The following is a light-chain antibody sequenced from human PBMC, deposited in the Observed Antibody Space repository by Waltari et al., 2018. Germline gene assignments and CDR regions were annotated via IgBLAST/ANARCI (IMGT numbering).Light chain of an antibody. V-gene: IGLV3-25*03. CDR1: ALPKQY. J-gene: IGLJ3*02. CDR3: QSADSSGPYRV. CDR2: KDT. Sequence: SYELTQPPSVSVSPGQTARIPCSGDALPKQYAYWYQQKPGQAPVLVIYKDTERPSGIPERFSGSSSGTTVTLTISGVQAEDEADYYCQSADSSGPYRVFGGGTKLTVL.